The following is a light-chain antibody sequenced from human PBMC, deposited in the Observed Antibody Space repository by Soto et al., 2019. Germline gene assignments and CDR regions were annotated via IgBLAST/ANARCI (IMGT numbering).Light chain of an antibody. CDR1: QSISSW. J-gene: IGKJ2*01. Sequence: DIQMTQSPSTLSASVGDRVTITCRASQSISSWLAWYQQKPGKAPKLLIYKASSLESGGPSRFSGSGSGTEFTLTISSLQTDDFASSYCQQYNSYSRNTFGQGTKPEIK. CDR3: QQYNSYSRNT. CDR2: KAS. V-gene: IGKV1-5*03.